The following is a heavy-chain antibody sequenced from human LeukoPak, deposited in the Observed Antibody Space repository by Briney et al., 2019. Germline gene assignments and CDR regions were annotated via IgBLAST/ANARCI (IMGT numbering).Heavy chain of an antibody. Sequence: GESLKISCKGSGYGFTNYWIGWVRQMPGKGLEWMGIIYPGDSDTRYSPSFQGQVTISTDKSISTAYLQWSSLKASDTAMYYCARHGVFCGGDCYSGFDHWGQGTLVTVSS. V-gene: IGHV5-51*01. J-gene: IGHJ4*02. CDR1: GYGFTNYW. CDR3: ARHGVFCGGDCYSGFDH. CDR2: IYPGDSDT. D-gene: IGHD2-21*02.